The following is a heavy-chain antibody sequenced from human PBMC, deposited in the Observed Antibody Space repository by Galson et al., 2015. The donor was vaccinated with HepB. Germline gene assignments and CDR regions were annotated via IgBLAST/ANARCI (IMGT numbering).Heavy chain of an antibody. CDR2: IIPIFGTA. V-gene: IGHV1-69*13. CDR1: GGTFSSYA. D-gene: IGHD3-22*01. CDR3: ARDTYYDSSGYYPLFDY. Sequence: VKVSCKASGGTFSSYAISWVRQAPGQGLEWMGGIIPIFGTANYAQKFQGRVTITADESTSTAYMELSSLRSEDTAVYYCARDTYYDSSGYYPLFDYWGQGTLVTVSS. J-gene: IGHJ4*02.